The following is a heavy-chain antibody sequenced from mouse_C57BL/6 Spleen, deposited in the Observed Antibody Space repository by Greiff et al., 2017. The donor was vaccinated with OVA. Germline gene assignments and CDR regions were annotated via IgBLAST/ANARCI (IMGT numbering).Heavy chain of an antibody. Sequence: VQLQQPGAELVRPGSSAKLSCKASGYTFTSYWMDWVKQRPGQGLEWIGNIYPSDSETPYNQKFKDKATLTVDKSSSTAYRQLSSLTSEDSAVYYCAREGAHYYGSTGFDYWGQGTTLTVSS. CDR3: AREGAHYYGSTGFDY. CDR2: IYPSDSET. J-gene: IGHJ2*01. V-gene: IGHV1-61*01. CDR1: GYTFTSYW. D-gene: IGHD1-1*01.